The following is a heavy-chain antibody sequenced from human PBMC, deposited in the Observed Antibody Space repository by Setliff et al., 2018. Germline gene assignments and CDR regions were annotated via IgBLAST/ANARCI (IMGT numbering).Heavy chain of an antibody. CDR1: GYTFIYYY. V-gene: IGHV1-46*03. Sequence: ASVKVSCKASGYTFIYYYIHWVRQAPGQGLEWMGLINPSGGGTIYARKFQGRVTMARETSTSTVYMELSVLRSEDTAVYYCARVYLAGSGWDKANALDIWGQGTMVTVSS. CDR3: ARVYLAGSGWDKANALDI. D-gene: IGHD6-19*01. J-gene: IGHJ3*02. CDR2: INPSGGGT.